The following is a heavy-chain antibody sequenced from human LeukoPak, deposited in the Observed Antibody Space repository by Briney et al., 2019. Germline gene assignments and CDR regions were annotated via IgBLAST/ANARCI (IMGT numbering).Heavy chain of an antibody. CDR2: INHSGST. CDR1: GGSFSGYY. J-gene: IGHJ6*03. Sequence: KPSETLSLTCAVYGGSFSGYYWSWIRQPPGKGLEWIGEINHSGSTNYNPSLKSRVTISVDTSKNQFSLKLSSVTAADTAVYYCARISYAYAYMDVWAKGTTVTFSS. V-gene: IGHV4-34*01. D-gene: IGHD3-16*01. CDR3: ARISYAYAYMDV.